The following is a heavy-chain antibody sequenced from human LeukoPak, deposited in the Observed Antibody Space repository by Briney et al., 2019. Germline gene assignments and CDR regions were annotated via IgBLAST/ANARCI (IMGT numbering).Heavy chain of an antibody. CDR2: ISAGGGNT. CDR3: ARDRRELWGSNYYYGMDV. CDR1: GFTFITYA. J-gene: IGHJ6*02. Sequence: GGSLRLSCVASGFTFITYALSWVRQAPGKGLEWVSTISAGGGNTYYADSVKGRFTISRDNSKNMLYLQMNSLRAEDTAVYYCARDRRELWGSNYYYGMDVWGQGTTVTVSS. V-gene: IGHV3-23*01. D-gene: IGHD1-26*01.